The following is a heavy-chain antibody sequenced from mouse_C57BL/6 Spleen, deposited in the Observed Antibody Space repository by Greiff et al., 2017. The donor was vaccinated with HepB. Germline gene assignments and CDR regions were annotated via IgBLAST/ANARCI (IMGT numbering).Heavy chain of an antibody. CDR1: GYTFTSYW. CDR2: IHPNSGST. V-gene: IGHV1-64*01. CDR3: ARGGYSNYEGWFAY. D-gene: IGHD2-5*01. Sequence: QDQLQQPGAELVKPGASVKLSCKASGYTFTSYWMHWVKQRPGQGLEWIGMIHPNSGSTNYNEKFKSKATLTVDKSSSTAYMQLSSLTSEDSAVNYCARGGYSNYEGWFAYWGQGTLVTVSA. J-gene: IGHJ3*01.